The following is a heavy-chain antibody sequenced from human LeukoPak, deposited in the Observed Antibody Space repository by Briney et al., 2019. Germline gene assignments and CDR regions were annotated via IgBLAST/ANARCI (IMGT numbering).Heavy chain of an antibody. V-gene: IGHV1-2*02. CDR1: GYTFTGYY. Sequence: APVKVSCKASGYTFTGYYMHRVRQAPGQGLEWMGWINPNSGGTNYAQKFQGRVTMTRDTSISTAYVELSRLRSDDTAVYCCASLGLRLGELSPLLWGQGTLVTVSS. CDR2: INPNSGGT. D-gene: IGHD3-16*02. CDR3: ASLGLRLGELSPLL. J-gene: IGHJ4*02.